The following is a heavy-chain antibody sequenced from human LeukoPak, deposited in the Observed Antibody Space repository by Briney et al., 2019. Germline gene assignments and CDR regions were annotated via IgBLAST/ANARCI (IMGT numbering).Heavy chain of an antibody. CDR2: IRYDGSNK. V-gene: IGHV3-30*02. CDR1: GFTFSSYG. CDR3: AKDSYSSSWYVSDPRFDY. J-gene: IGHJ4*02. D-gene: IGHD6-13*01. Sequence: GGSLRLSCAASGFTFSSYGMHWVRQAPGKGLGWVAFIRYDGSNKYYADSVKGRFTISRDNSKNTLYLQMNSLRAEDTAVYYCAKDSYSSSWYVSDPRFDYWGQGTLVTVSS.